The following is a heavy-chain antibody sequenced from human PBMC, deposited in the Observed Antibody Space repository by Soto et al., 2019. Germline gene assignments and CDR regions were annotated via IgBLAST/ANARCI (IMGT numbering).Heavy chain of an antibody. CDR3: ARTSAAGKYYYGMDV. CDR2: IYPGDSDT. J-gene: IGHJ6*02. V-gene: IGHV5-51*01. CDR1: GYIFNIYW. Sequence: GESLKISCKASGYIFNIYWIGWVRQMPGKGLEWMGVIYPGDSDTRYSPSFQGQVSISVDKSISTAYLRWSSLKASDTAMYYCARTSAAGKYYYGMDVWGQGTTVTVSS. D-gene: IGHD6-13*01.